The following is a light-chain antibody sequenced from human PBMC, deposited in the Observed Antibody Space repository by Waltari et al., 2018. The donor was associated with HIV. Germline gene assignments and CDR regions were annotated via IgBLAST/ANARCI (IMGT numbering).Light chain of an antibody. CDR1: SGSIASNF. V-gene: IGLV6-57*01. CDR3: QSYDSSNQWV. J-gene: IGLJ3*02. Sequence: NFMLAQPHSVSGSPGKTVTMSCTRSSGSIASNFVQWYRQRPDSSPTIVIYEDNQRPSGVPDRFSCSIDSSSHSASLTISGLKTEDEADYYCQSYDSSNQWVFGGGTKLTVL. CDR2: EDN.